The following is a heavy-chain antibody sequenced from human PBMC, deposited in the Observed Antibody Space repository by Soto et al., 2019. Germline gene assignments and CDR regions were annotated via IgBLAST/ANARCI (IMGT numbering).Heavy chain of an antibody. CDR2: ISSSGSNI. D-gene: IGHD4-4*01. V-gene: IGHV3-11*01. CDR3: ARDEAQSTTVATWSYYYYMDV. Sequence: QVQLVESGGGLVKPGGSLRLSCAASGFTFSDYYMSWIRQAPGKGLEWVSYISSSGSNIYYADSVKGRFTISRDNAKNSLYLQMNSLRADDTAVYYCARDEAQSTTVATWSYYYYMDVWGKGTTVTLSS. J-gene: IGHJ6*03. CDR1: GFTFSDYY.